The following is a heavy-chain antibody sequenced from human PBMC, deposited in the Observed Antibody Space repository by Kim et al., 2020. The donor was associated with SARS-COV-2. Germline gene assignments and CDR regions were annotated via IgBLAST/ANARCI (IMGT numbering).Heavy chain of an antibody. D-gene: IGHD6-19*01. CDR1: GFTFSGYG. V-gene: IGHV3-30*18. CDR2: ISYDGSNK. Sequence: GGSLRLSCAASGFTFSGYGMHWVRQAPGKGLVWVAVISYDGSNKYYADSVKGRFTISRDNSKNTLYLQMNSLRAEDTAVYYCAKEEGSGYSSGWTYYYYGMDVWGQGTTVTVSS. CDR3: AKEEGSGYSSGWTYYYYGMDV. J-gene: IGHJ6*02.